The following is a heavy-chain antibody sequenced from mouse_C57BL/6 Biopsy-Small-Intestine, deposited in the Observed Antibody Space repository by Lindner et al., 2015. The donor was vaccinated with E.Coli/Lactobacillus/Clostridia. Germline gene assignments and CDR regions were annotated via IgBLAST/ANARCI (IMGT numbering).Heavy chain of an antibody. J-gene: IGHJ4*01. CDR1: GYRFTSYG. D-gene: IGHD2-12*01. Sequence: SVKVSCKASGYRFTSYGISWVRLAPGQGLEWVGWISPYNGNTNYAQRFQGRVALTTETSTSTVYMELSSLRPDDTAVYYCARDFHGSASYYNNWGQGTLVTVSS. CDR3: ARDFHGSASYYNN. V-gene: IGHV1-81*01. CDR2: ISPYNGNT.